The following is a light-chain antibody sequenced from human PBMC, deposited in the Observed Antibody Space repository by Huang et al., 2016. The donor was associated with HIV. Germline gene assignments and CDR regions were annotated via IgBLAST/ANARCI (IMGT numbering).Light chain of an antibody. CDR3: QQGYTTAT. CDR2: AAS. V-gene: IGKV1-39*01. J-gene: IGKJ2*01. Sequence: DIQMTQSPSSLSASVGDRVTITCRASQSINRHLNWYQQKPGIAPKLLIYAASTLQSGVPSRVSGSGSGTDFTLTISSLQPEDFATYFWQQGYTTATFGQGTKLEIK. CDR1: QSINRH.